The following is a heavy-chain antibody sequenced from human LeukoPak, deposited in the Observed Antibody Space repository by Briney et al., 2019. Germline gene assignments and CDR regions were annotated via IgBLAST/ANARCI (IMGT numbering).Heavy chain of an antibody. CDR2: ISGSGGST. CDR3: AKDSFRLWFGEFDY. CDR1: GFTFSSYG. J-gene: IGHJ4*02. Sequence: GGSLRLSCAASGFTFSSYGMSWVRQAPGKGLEWVSAISGSGGSTYYADSVKGRFTISRDNSKNTLYLQMNSLRAEDTAVYYCAKDSFRLWFGEFDYWGQGTLVTVSS. V-gene: IGHV3-23*01. D-gene: IGHD3-10*01.